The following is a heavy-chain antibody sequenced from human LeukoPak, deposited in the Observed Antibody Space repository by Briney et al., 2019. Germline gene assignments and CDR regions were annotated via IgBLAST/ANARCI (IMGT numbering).Heavy chain of an antibody. CDR2: TYTSGST. CDR1: GGSISSYY. J-gene: IGHJ6*03. CDR3: ARISTYYDFWSGYYTHYYYMDV. Sequence: PSETLSLTCTVSGGSISSYYWSWIRQPAGKGLEWIGRTYTSGSTNYNPSLKSRVTMSVDTSKNQFSLKLSSVTAADTAVYYCARISTYYDFWSGYYTHYYYMDVWGKGTTVTVSS. D-gene: IGHD3-3*01. V-gene: IGHV4-4*07.